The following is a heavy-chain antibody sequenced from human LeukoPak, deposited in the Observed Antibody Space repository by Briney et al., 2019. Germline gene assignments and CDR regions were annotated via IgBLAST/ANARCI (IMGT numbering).Heavy chain of an antibody. CDR1: GGSISSYY. Sequence: SETLSLTCTVSGGSISSYYWSWIRQPPGKGLEWLGYIYTSGSTNYNPSLKSRFTISVDTSKTQFSLKLSSVTAADTAVYYCARTNIVVVPAAIWSWFDPWGQGTLVTVSS. CDR2: IYTSGST. J-gene: IGHJ5*02. D-gene: IGHD2-2*02. CDR3: ARTNIVVVPAAIWSWFDP. V-gene: IGHV4-4*09.